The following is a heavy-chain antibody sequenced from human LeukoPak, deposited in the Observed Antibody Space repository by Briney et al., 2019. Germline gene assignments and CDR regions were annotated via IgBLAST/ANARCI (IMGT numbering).Heavy chain of an antibody. CDR2: IYSGGST. CDR1: GFTVSSNY. D-gene: IGHD3-3*01. Sequence: GGSLRLSCAASGFTVSSNYMSWVRQAPGKGLEWVSVIYSGGSTYYADSVKGRFTISRDNSKNTLYLQMNSLRAEDTAVYYCAREGRSTIPFDYWGQGTLVPVSS. V-gene: IGHV3-53*01. CDR3: AREGRSTIPFDY. J-gene: IGHJ4*02.